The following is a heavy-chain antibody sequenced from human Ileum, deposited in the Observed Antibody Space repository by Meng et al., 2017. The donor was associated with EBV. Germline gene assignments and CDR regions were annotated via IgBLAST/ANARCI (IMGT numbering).Heavy chain of an antibody. V-gene: IGHV4-4*02. D-gene: IGHD1-7*01. Sequence: QGARLEPGPGLVQPSGTLSLTCTVSGDSISSDIWWSWVRQPPGKGLEWIGEVYHRGDTNYNPSLKSRVDISVDKSKNQFYLSLFSVTAADTAVYYCGRDQGRELINHWGQGTLVTVSS. CDR2: VYHRGDT. CDR1: GDSISSDIW. CDR3: GRDQGRELINH. J-gene: IGHJ4*02.